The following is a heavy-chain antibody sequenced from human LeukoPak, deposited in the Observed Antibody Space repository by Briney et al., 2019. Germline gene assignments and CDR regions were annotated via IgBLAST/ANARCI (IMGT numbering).Heavy chain of an antibody. D-gene: IGHD3-10*01. V-gene: IGHV1-2*02. CDR3: ARGLWFGEFYYYYYMDV. Sequence: ASVKVSCKASGYTFTGYYMHWVRQAPGQGLEWMGWINPNSGGTNYAQKSQGRVTMTRDTSISTAYMELSRLRSDDTAVYYCARGLWFGEFYYYYYMDVWGKGTTVTVSS. CDR1: GYTFTGYY. CDR2: INPNSGGT. J-gene: IGHJ6*03.